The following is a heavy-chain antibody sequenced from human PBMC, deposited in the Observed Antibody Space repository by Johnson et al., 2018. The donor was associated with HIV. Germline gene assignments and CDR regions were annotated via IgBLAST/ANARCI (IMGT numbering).Heavy chain of an antibody. D-gene: IGHD3-16*01. Sequence: QLVESGGGVVQPGRSLRLSCAASGFTFRSYWMTWFRQTPGKGLEWVANINDGGSEKYYVDTVKGRFTVSRDNAKNTLYLQMNKLRAEDTAVYFCASQVRGLRLGVDAFDIWGQGTMVTVSS. CDR2: INDGGSEK. V-gene: IGHV3-7*03. CDR3: ASQVRGLRLGVDAFDI. J-gene: IGHJ3*02. CDR1: GFTFRSYW.